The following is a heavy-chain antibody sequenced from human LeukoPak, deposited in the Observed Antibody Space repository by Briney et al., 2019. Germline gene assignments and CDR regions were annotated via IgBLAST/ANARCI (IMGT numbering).Heavy chain of an antibody. Sequence: GGSLRLSCAASGFTFSSYSMNWVRQAPGKGLEWVSSITSSNNYIYYGDSVKGRFTISRDDAKNSLFLQMNSLRAEDMATYYCARGEFGDYYFYMDVWGKGTTVTVSS. CDR1: GFTFSSYS. V-gene: IGHV3-21*01. J-gene: IGHJ6*03. D-gene: IGHD2/OR15-2a*01. CDR3: ARGEFGDYYFYMDV. CDR2: ITSSNNYI.